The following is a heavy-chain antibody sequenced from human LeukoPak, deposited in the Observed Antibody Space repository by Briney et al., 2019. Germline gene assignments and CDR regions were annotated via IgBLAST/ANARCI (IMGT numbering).Heavy chain of an antibody. D-gene: IGHD6-13*01. CDR3: AKDDSSSWTPFDY. Sequence: GGSLRLSCAASGFTFSSYGMHWVREAPGKVLERVAVISYDVSNKYCADSVKGRFTISRDNSKNTLYLQMNSLRAEDTAVYYCAKDDSSSWTPFDYWGQGTLVTVSS. V-gene: IGHV3-30*18. CDR2: ISYDVSNK. CDR1: GFTFSSYG. J-gene: IGHJ4*02.